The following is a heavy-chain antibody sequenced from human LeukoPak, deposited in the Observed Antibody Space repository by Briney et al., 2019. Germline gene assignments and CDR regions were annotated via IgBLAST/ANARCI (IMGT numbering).Heavy chain of an antibody. Sequence: GGSLRLSCVVSGFTFSTYNMNWVRQAPGKGLEWVSSISTSHNYIYYADSVTGRFTISRDNAKNSLYLQMNSLRAEDTAVYYCARGTYYYDSSGYYYFDYWGQGTLVTVSS. V-gene: IGHV3-21*01. J-gene: IGHJ4*02. CDR3: ARGTYYYDSSGYYYFDY. D-gene: IGHD3-22*01. CDR2: ISTSHNYI. CDR1: GFTFSTYN.